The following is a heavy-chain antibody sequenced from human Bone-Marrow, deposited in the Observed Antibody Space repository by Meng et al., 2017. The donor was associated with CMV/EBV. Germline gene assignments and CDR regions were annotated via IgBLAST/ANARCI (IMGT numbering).Heavy chain of an antibody. J-gene: IGHJ6*02. CDR2: INVYNGKR. V-gene: IGHV1-18*01. Sequence: ASVKVSCKASGYTFISYGISWVRQAPGQGLEWMGWINVYNGKRDYAQKFNVRVTMTTDTSTSTAYMELRSLRSDDTATYYCARERGYCSSINCFKEGMDVWGQGSTVTVSS. CDR1: GYTFISYG. CDR3: ARERGYCSSINCFKEGMDV. D-gene: IGHD2-2*01.